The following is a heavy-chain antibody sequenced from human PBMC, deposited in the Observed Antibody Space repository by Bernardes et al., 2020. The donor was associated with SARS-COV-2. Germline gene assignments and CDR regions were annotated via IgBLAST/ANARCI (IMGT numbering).Heavy chain of an antibody. D-gene: IGHD6-19*01. Sequence: ASVKVSCKASGYTFTSYGLSWVRQAPGQGLEWMGWISAYNGITNSAQKFQGRVTMTTDTSTSTAYLELRSLRSDDTAVYYCARFDSSGPDYWGQGTLVTVSS. J-gene: IGHJ4*02. CDR3: ARFDSSGPDY. CDR2: ISAYNGIT. V-gene: IGHV1-18*01. CDR1: GYTFTSYG.